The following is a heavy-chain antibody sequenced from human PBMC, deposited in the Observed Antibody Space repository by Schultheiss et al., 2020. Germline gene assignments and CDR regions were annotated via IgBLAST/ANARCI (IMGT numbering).Heavy chain of an antibody. CDR1: GYTLSELS. CDR2: FDPEDGGA. Sequence: ASVKVSCKVSGYTLSELSMHWVRQAPGKGLEWMGGFDPEDGGALYAKKFQDKITMTEDTSTDTVYMELSSLKFDDTAVYYCATGVPMFRGIIRDDAFDLWGQGTLVTVSS. D-gene: IGHD3-10*01. V-gene: IGHV1-24*01. CDR3: ATGVPMFRGIIRDDAFDL. J-gene: IGHJ3*01.